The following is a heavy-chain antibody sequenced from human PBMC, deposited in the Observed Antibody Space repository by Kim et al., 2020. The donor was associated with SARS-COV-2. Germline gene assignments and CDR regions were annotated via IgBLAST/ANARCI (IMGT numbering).Heavy chain of an antibody. Sequence: PSLKSRVTISGDTSKNQFSLKLSSVTAADTAVYYCARAKVSTVTEYYFDYWGQGTLVTVSS. CDR3: ARAKVSTVTEYYFDY. D-gene: IGHD4-4*01. V-gene: IGHV4-30-2*05. J-gene: IGHJ4*02.